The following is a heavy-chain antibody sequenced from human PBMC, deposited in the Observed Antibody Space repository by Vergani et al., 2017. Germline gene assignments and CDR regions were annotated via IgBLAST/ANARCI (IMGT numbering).Heavy chain of an antibody. CDR3: ARDTAMVRGLYYYYYMGV. J-gene: IGHJ6*03. D-gene: IGHD5-18*01. V-gene: IGHV1-3*01. CDR1: GYTFTSYA. Sequence: QVQLVQSGAEVKKPGASVKVSCKASGYTFTSYAMHWVRQAPGQRLEWMGWINAGNGNTKCSQKFQGRVTITRDTSASTAYMELSSLRSEDTAVYYCARDTAMVRGLYYYYYMGVWGKGTTVTVSS. CDR2: INAGNGNT.